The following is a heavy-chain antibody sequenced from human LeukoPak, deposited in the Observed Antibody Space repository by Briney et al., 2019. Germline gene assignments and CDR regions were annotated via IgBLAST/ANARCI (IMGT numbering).Heavy chain of an antibody. CDR3: AKDMVPGKFPYYYYYYGMDV. CDR2: ISGDGGST. CDR1: GFTFDDYA. V-gene: IGHV3-43*02. J-gene: IGHJ6*02. D-gene: IGHD3-10*01. Sequence: PGGSRRLSCAASGFTFDDYAMHWVRQAPGKGLEWVSQISGDGGSTYYADSVKGRFTISRDNSKNSLYLQMNSLRTEDTALYYCAKDMVPGKFPYYYYYYGMDVWGQGTTVTVSS.